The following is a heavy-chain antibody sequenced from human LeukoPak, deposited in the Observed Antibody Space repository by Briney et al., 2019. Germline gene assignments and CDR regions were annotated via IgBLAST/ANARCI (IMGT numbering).Heavy chain of an antibody. Sequence: ASVKVSCKASGGTFSSYAISWVRQAPGQGLEWMGGIIPIFGTANYAQKFQGRVTITTDESTSTAYMELSSLRSEDTAVYYCATDGADEYSSGWYHYWGQGTLVTVSS. D-gene: IGHD6-19*01. CDR1: GGTFSSYA. V-gene: IGHV1-69*05. CDR2: IIPIFGTA. CDR3: ATDGADEYSSGWYHY. J-gene: IGHJ4*02.